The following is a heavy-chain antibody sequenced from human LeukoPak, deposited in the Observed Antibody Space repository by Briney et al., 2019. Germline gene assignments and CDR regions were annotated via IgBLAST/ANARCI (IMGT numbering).Heavy chain of an antibody. CDR3: ARGIGYDFWSGYYNY. Sequence: SETLSLTCTVSGGSISSGGYYWSWIRQHPGKGLEWIGYIYYSGSTYYNPSLKSRVTISVDTSKNQFSLKLSSVTAADTAVYYCARGIGYDFWSGYYNYWGQGTLVTVSS. J-gene: IGHJ4*02. CDR1: GGSISSGGYY. D-gene: IGHD3-3*01. CDR2: IYYSGST. V-gene: IGHV4-31*03.